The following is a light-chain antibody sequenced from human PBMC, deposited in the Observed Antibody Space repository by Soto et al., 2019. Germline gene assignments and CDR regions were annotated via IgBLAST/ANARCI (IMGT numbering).Light chain of an antibody. V-gene: IGKV3-20*01. Sequence: EIVLTQSPATLSLSPGEGATLSCRASHSVASTYLARYQQKPGLAPRLIIYGASNRASGTPDRFSGGGSGTDFTLTISRLEPEDFAVYYCQQYGSSSFTFGQGTKLEIK. CDR1: HSVASTY. CDR3: QQYGSSSFT. CDR2: GAS. J-gene: IGKJ2*01.